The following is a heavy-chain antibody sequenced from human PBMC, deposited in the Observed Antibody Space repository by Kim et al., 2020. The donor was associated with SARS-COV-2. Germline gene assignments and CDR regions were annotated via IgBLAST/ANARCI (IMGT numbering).Heavy chain of an antibody. CDR3: ARTGYSSLKLDY. V-gene: IGHV5-51*01. D-gene: IGHD6-19*01. Sequence: RYSPSCQGQVTISADKSISTAYLQGSSLKASDTAMYYCARTGYSSLKLDYWGQGTLVTVSS. J-gene: IGHJ4*02.